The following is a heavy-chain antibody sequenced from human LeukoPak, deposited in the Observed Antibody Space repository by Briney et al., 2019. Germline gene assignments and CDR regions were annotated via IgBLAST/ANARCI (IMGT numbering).Heavy chain of an antibody. CDR1: GGSISSSSYY. D-gene: IGHD2-15*01. Sequence: PSETLSLTCTVSGGSISSSSYYGGWIRQPPGKGLEWIGSIYYSASTYYNPSLKSRVTISIDTSKNQFSLKLSSVTAADTAVYYCARLGYCSGGSCYTEAFDIWGQGTMVTVSS. J-gene: IGHJ3*02. CDR2: IYYSAST. V-gene: IGHV4-39*01. CDR3: ARLGYCSGGSCYTEAFDI.